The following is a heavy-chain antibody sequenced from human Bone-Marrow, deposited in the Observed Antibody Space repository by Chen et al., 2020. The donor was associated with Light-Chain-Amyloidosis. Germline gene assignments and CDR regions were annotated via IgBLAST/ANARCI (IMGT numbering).Heavy chain of an antibody. J-gene: IGHJ4*02. Sequence: VKKPGESLKISCKGSGYTFPNYWIGWVRQMPGKGLEWMGVIYPDDSDARYSPSFEGQVTISADKSITTAYLQWRSLKASDTAMYYCARRRDGYNFDYWGQGTMVTVSS. CDR2: IYPDDSDA. V-gene: IGHV5-51*01. CDR1: GYTFPNYW. CDR3: ARRRDGYNFDY. D-gene: IGHD5-12*01.